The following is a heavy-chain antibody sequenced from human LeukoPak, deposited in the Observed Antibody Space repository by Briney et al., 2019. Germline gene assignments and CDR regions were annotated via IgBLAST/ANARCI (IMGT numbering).Heavy chain of an antibody. Sequence: GGSLRLSCAASGFSFSNYGMHWVRQAPGKGLEWVALIRNDGSNTYYADSVRGRFTISRDNFKNTVSLQLNSLRAEDTAMYYCAKDDDWGRFNHWGQGTLVTVSS. CDR2: IRNDGSNT. CDR3: AKDDDWGRFNH. D-gene: IGHD3-16*01. CDR1: GFSFSNYG. J-gene: IGHJ1*01. V-gene: IGHV3-30*02.